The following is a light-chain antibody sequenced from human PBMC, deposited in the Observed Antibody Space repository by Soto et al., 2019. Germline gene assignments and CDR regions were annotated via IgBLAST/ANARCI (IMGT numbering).Light chain of an antibody. Sequence: QSVLTQPASVSGSPGQSSTIACTGTSSGVGGYNYVSWYQQHPGKAPKLMIYEVSNRPPGVSNRFSGSKSGNTASLTISGLQAEDEAVYYCSSYTSCSTGSVFGPAPKVTVL. CDR2: EVS. CDR3: SSYTSCSTGSV. J-gene: IGLJ1*01. CDR1: SSGVGGYNY. V-gene: IGLV2-14*01.